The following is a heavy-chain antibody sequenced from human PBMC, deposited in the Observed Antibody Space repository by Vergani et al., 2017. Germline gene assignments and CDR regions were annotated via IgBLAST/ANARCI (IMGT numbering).Heavy chain of an antibody. CDR1: GGSISSSSYY. V-gene: IGHV4-39*01. D-gene: IGHD1-7*01. CDR2: IYYSGST. J-gene: IGHJ4*02. Sequence: QLQLQESGPGLVKPSETLSLTCTVSGGSISSSSYYWGWIRQPPGKGLEWIGSIYYSGSTYYNPSLKSRVTISVDTSKNQFSRKLSSVTAADTAVYYCASQWNYDYRVDYIDYWGQGTLVTVSS. CDR3: ASQWNYDYRVDYIDY.